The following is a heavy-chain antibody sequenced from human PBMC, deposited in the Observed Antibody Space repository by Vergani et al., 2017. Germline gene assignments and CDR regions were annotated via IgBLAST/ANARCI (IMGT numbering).Heavy chain of an antibody. CDR1: GGTFSSYP. J-gene: IGHJ4*02. V-gene: IGHV1-69*02. CDR3: ARARAALGQNLGGSYAH. CDR2: IIPFLGIE. Sequence: QVQLVQSGAEVKKPGSSVKVSCKASGGTFSSYPINWVRQAPGQGLEWMGSIIPFLGIENYAQNFQGRVTITADKSTNTAYMELRSLRSEDTAVYYCARARAALGQNLGGSYAHWGQGTLVTVSS. D-gene: IGHD3-16*01.